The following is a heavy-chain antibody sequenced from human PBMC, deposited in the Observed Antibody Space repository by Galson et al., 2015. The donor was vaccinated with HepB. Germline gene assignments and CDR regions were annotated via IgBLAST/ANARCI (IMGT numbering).Heavy chain of an antibody. D-gene: IGHD3-9*01. Sequence: SLRLSCAASGFTFSSYAMHWVRQAPGKGLEYVSAISSNGGSTYYADSVKGRFTISRDNSKNTLYLQMSSLRAEDTAVYYCVKAQLRYFDWFFDYWGQGTLVTVSS. CDR1: GFTFSSYA. J-gene: IGHJ4*02. CDR3: VKAQLRYFDWFFDY. CDR2: ISSNGGST. V-gene: IGHV3-64D*06.